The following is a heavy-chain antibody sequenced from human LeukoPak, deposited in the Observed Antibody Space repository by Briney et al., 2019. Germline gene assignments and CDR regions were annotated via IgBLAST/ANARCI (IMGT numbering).Heavy chain of an antibody. CDR1: GASIDSHSW. V-gene: IGHV4-4*02. CDR3: AYNRNFALDN. CDR2: IYHSGGA. D-gene: IGHD1-14*01. J-gene: IGHJ4*02. Sequence: PSGTLSLSCAVSGASIDSHSWWSWVRQPPGKGLEWIGEIYHSGGANYKPSLKSRVTMSVDTSKNHFSLKLTSVTAADTAVYYCAYNRNFALDNWGQGTLVTVSS.